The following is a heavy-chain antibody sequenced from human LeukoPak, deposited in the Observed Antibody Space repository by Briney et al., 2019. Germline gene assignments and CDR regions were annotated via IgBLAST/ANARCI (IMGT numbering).Heavy chain of an antibody. CDR1: GGSIGGSINSMNDY. J-gene: IGHJ4*02. D-gene: IGHD6-13*01. Sequence: SETLSLTCTVSGGSIGGSINSMNDYWAWIRQPPGKGLECIGYIYYSGSTNYNPSLKSRVTISLDTSKNQFSLRLNSVTAADAAVYYCARLLEYSSSWHFDYWGQGTLVTVSS. V-gene: IGHV4-61*05. CDR2: IYYSGST. CDR3: ARLLEYSSSWHFDY.